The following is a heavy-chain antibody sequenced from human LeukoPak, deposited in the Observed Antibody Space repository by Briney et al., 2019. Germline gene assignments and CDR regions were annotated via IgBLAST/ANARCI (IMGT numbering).Heavy chain of an antibody. V-gene: IGHV1-69*06. CDR3: ARDFYYDSSGYYYNYFDY. J-gene: IGHJ4*02. CDR2: IIPIFGTA. D-gene: IGHD3-22*01. Sequence: GASVKVSCKASGRTFSSYAISWVRQAPGQGLECMGGIIPIFGTANYAQKFQGRVTITADKSTSTAYMELSSLRSEDTAVYYCARDFYYDSSGYYYNYFDYWGQGTLVTVSS. CDR1: GRTFSSYA.